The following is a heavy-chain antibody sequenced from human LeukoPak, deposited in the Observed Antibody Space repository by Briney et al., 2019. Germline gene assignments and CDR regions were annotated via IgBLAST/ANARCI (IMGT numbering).Heavy chain of an antibody. J-gene: IGHJ4*02. D-gene: IGHD3-10*01. CDR3: AKDPLWYGVTDYFDY. CDR2: ISYDGSNK. CDR1: GFTFSSYG. Sequence: GGSLRLSCAASGFTFSSYGMHWVRQAPGKGLEWVAVISYDGSNKYYADSVKGRFTISRDNSKNTLYLQMNSLRAEDTAVYYCAKDPLWYGVTDYFDYWGQGTLVTVSS. V-gene: IGHV3-30*18.